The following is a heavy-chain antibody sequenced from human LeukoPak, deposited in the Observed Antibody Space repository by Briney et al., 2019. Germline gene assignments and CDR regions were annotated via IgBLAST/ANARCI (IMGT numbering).Heavy chain of an antibody. V-gene: IGHV3-21*01. CDR1: GFTFSSYS. CDR2: ISSSSSYI. J-gene: IGHJ4*02. D-gene: IGHD6-19*01. Sequence: GGSLRLSCAASGFTFSSYSMNWVRQAPGKGLEWVSSISSSSSYIYYAGSVKGRFTISRDNAKNSLYLQMNSLRAEDTAVYYCARDQDLAVGLPWYFDYWGQGTLVTVSS. CDR3: ARDQDLAVGLPWYFDY.